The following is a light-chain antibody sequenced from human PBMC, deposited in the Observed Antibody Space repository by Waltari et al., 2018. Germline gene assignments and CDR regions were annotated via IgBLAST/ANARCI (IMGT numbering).Light chain of an antibody. CDR3: QKYNNSPWT. Sequence: DIQMTQSPYSLSASIGYRVTITCRARHDITNYLAWFQQKPGKVPMLLIYAASTLESGAPSRFSGSGSGTLFTLTINGLQPEDVATYYCQKYNNSPWTFGPGTRVDIK. CDR2: AAS. J-gene: IGKJ1*01. V-gene: IGKV1-27*01. CDR1: HDITNY.